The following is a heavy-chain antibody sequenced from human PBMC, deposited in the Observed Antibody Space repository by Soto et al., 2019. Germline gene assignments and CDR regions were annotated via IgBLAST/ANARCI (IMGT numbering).Heavy chain of an antibody. V-gene: IGHV1-2*02. CDR1: GYTFTDYQ. CDR3: TRDLVQGVSILAH. J-gene: IGHJ4*02. D-gene: IGHD3-10*01. CDR2: INPASGDT. Sequence: QVQLVQSGAEVKKPGASVKVSCKASGYTFTDYQIYWVRQAPGQGLEWMGWINPASGDTGYAENFQGRVTMTRETSISTDYMELSRIDSDEKAVYYSTRDLVQGVSILAHWSQGTRVT.